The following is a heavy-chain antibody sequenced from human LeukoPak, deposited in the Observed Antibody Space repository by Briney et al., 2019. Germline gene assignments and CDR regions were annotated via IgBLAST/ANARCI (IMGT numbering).Heavy chain of an antibody. J-gene: IGHJ4*02. CDR1: DYSISSGYF. CDR3: ARDSEGNRGRSFDY. CDR2: IYHSGST. Sequence: PSETLSLTCSVSDYSISSGYFWGWIRQPPGKGLEWIGSIYHSGSTHYNPSLKSRVTISVDTSRNQFSLRLTSVTAADTAVYYCARDSEGNRGRSFDYWGQGTLVTVSS. V-gene: IGHV4-38-2*02. D-gene: IGHD3-10*01.